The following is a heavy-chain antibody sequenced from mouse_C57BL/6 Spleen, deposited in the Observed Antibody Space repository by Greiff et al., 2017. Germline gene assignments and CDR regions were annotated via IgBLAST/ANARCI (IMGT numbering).Heavy chain of an antibody. V-gene: IGHV2-5*01. CDR3: AKTNWDGDYAMDY. Sequence: VKLQESGPGLVQPSQSLSITCTVSGFSLTSYGVHWVRQSPGKGLEWLGVIWIGGSTDYNAAFMSRLSITTDNSKSQVFFKMNSLQADDTAIYYCAKTNWDGDYAMDYWGQGTSVTVSS. CDR2: IWIGGST. D-gene: IGHD4-1*01. CDR1: GFSLTSYG. J-gene: IGHJ4*01.